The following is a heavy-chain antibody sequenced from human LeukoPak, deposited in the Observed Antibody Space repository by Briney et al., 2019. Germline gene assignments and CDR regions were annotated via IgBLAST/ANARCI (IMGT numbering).Heavy chain of an antibody. D-gene: IGHD2-2*01. CDR2: MRYDGSNK. CDR1: GFTFSSYG. CDR3: AKAHFVDERVPAATPADY. Sequence: GGSLRLSCAASGFTFSSYGMHWVRQAPGKGLEWVAFMRYDGSNKYYADSVKGRFTISRDNSKNTLYLQMNSLRAEDTAVYYCAKAHFVDERVPAATPADYWGQGTLVTVSS. V-gene: IGHV3-30*02. J-gene: IGHJ4*02.